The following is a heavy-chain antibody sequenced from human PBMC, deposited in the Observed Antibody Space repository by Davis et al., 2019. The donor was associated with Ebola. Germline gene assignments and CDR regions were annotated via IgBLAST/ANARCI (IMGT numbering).Heavy chain of an antibody. D-gene: IGHD6-13*01. V-gene: IGHV5-51*01. CDR1: GYSFTSYW. J-gene: IGHJ3*02. CDR3: ARPSYSSSWYAGAFDI. CDR2: IYPGDSDT. Sequence: GESLKISRNGSGYSFTSYWIGLVRQMPGKGLEWMGIIYPGDSDTRYSPSFQGQVTISADKSISTAYLQWSSLKASDTAMYYCARPSYSSSWYAGAFDIWGQGTMVTVSS.